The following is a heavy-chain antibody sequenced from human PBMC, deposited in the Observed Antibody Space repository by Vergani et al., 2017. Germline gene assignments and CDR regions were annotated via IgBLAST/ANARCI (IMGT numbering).Heavy chain of an antibody. Sequence: QVQLQESGPGLVTPSETLSLTCTVSGGPISSYYWSWIRQPPGKGLEWIGYIYYSGSTNYNPSLKSRVTISVDTSKNQFSLKLSSVTAADTAVYYCARDHSEGYGDYVGAFDIWGQGTMVTVSS. CDR2: IYYSGST. CDR3: ARDHSEGYGDYVGAFDI. CDR1: GGPISSYY. V-gene: IGHV4-59*01. D-gene: IGHD4-17*01. J-gene: IGHJ3*02.